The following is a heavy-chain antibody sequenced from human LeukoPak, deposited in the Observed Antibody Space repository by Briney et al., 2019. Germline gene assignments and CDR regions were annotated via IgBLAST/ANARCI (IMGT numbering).Heavy chain of an antibody. D-gene: IGHD2-2*01. CDR1: GGTFSSYA. CDR2: IIPIFGTA. V-gene: IGHV1-69*05. CDR3: ARSVISVVVPAALDY. Sequence: SVKVSXKASGGTFSSYAISWVRQAPGQGLEWMGRIIPIFGTANYAQKFQGRVTITTDESTSTAYMELSSLRSEDTAVYYCARSVISVVVPAALDYWGQGTLVTVSS. J-gene: IGHJ4*02.